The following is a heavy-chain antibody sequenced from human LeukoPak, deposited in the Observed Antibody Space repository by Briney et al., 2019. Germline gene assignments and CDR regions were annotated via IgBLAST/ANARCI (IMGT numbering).Heavy chain of an antibody. V-gene: IGHV1-2*02. CDR3: AREIVVPAASFDY. CDR2: INPNSGGT. CDR1: GYTFTGYY. D-gene: IGHD2-2*01. J-gene: IGHJ4*02. Sequence: ASVKVSCKASGYTFTGYYMHWVRQAPGQGLEWMGWINPNSGGTNYAQKFQGRVTMTRDTSISTAYMELSRLRSDDTAVYYCAREIVVPAASFDYWGQGTLVTVSS.